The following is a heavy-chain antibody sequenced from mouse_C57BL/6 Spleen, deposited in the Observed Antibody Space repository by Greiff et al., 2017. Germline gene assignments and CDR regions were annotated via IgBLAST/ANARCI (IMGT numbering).Heavy chain of an antibody. CDR3: ARWGYDVMDD. J-gene: IGHJ4*01. CDR2: IHPNSGST. V-gene: IGHV1-64*01. Sequence: QVQLQQPGAELVKPGASVTLSCKASGYTFTSYWMHWVKQRPGQGLEWIGMIHPNSGSTNYNEKFKSKATLTVDKSSSTAYMQRSSLTSEDSAVYYCARWGYDVMDDWGQGASVTASS. CDR1: GYTFTSYW. D-gene: IGHD2-2*01.